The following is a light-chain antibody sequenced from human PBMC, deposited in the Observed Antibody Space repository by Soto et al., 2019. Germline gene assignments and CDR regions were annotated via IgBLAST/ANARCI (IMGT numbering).Light chain of an antibody. J-gene: IGKJ5*01. CDR1: QSITTY. CDR3: QQLDTYP. V-gene: IGKV1-39*01. CDR2: AAS. Sequence: DIQMTQSPASLSSSVGERFTITCRASQSITTYLNWYRQKPGKAPKLLIYAASSLQSGVPSRFSGSGSGTEFTLTISGLQPEAFAPCYCQQLDTYPFGQGTRLEI.